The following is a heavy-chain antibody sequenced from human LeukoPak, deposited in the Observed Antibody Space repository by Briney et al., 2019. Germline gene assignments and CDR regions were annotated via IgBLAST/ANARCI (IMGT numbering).Heavy chain of an antibody. CDR2: IRYDGSNK. Sequence: GGSLRLSCAASGFTFSSHGMHWVRQAPGKGLEWVAFIRYDGSNKYYADSVKGRFTISRDNSKNTLYLQMNSLRAEDTAVYYCANSDGDAFDIWGQGTMVTVSS. V-gene: IGHV3-30*02. CDR3: ANSDGDAFDI. CDR1: GFTFSSHG. J-gene: IGHJ3*02. D-gene: IGHD5-24*01.